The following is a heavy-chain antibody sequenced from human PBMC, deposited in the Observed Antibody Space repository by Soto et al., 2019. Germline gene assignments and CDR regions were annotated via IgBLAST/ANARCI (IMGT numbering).Heavy chain of an antibody. CDR3: ARRPPYYYYGMDV. CDR1: GFTFSSYW. J-gene: IGHJ6*02. V-gene: IGHV3-7*01. CDR2: IKQGGSET. Sequence: GGSLRLSCAASGFTFSSYWMSWVRQAPGKGLEWVANIKQGGSETYYVDSVKGRFTISRDNAKNSLYLQMNSLRAEDTAVYYCARRPPYYYYGMDVWGQGTTVTVSS.